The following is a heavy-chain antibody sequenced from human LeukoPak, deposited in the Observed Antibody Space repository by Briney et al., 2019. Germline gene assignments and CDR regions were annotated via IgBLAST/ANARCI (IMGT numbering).Heavy chain of an antibody. J-gene: IGHJ4*02. Sequence: GGSLRLSCADSGFTFRDYSMNWVRQAPGKGLEWISYIGIDSGNTNYADSVKGRFTISGDKAKNSLYLQMNSLRVEDTAVYYCSRDYKYAFDNWGQGTLVTVSS. CDR1: GFTFRDYS. D-gene: IGHD5-24*01. CDR3: SRDYKYAFDN. V-gene: IGHV3-48*01. CDR2: IGIDSGNT.